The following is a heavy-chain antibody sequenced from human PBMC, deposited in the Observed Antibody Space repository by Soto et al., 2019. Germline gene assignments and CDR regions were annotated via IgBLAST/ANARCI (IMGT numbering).Heavy chain of an antibody. Sequence: AGGSLRLSCAASGFTFSSYWMSWVRQAPGKGLEWVANIKQDGSEKYYVDSVKGRFTISRDNAKNSLYLQMNSLRAEDTAVYYCARSTYYYDSSDYAFDIWGQGTMVTVSS. V-gene: IGHV3-7*03. D-gene: IGHD3-22*01. CDR3: ARSTYYYDSSDYAFDI. CDR2: IKQDGSEK. CDR1: GFTFSSYW. J-gene: IGHJ3*02.